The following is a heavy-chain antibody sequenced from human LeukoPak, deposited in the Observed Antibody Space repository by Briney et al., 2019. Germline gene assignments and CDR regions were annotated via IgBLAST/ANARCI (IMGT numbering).Heavy chain of an antibody. Sequence: SVKVSCKASGGTFSSYAISWVRQAPGQGLEWMGGIIPIFGTANYAQKFQGRVTITADESTSTAYMELSSLKSEDTAVYYCARVGGYSSSWYEAWGQGTLVTVSS. CDR1: GGTFSSYA. CDR2: IIPIFGTA. CDR3: ARVGGYSSSWYEA. V-gene: IGHV1-69*13. J-gene: IGHJ5*02. D-gene: IGHD6-13*01.